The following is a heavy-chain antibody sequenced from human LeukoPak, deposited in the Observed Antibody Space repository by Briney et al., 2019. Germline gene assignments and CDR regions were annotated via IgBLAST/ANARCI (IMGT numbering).Heavy chain of an antibody. CDR2: IRYVGSNK. D-gene: IGHD2-2*01. V-gene: IGHV3-30*02. Sequence: GGSLRLSCAASGFTFSSYGMHWVRQAPAKGLDWVAFIRYVGSNKYYADSVKGRFTISRDNSKNTLYLQMNSLRAEDTAVYYCAKDGGSRIYYYYYGMDVWGQGTTVTVSS. CDR3: AKDGGSRIYYYYYGMDV. CDR1: GFTFSSYG. J-gene: IGHJ6*02.